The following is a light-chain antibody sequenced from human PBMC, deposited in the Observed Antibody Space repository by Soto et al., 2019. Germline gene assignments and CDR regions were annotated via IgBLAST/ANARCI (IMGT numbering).Light chain of an antibody. V-gene: IGKV1-9*01. CDR1: QGISSY. J-gene: IGKJ1*01. Sequence: DIQLTQSPSFLSASVGGRVTITCRASQGISSYLAWYQQKPGKAPKLLIYAASTLQSGVPSRFSGSGSGTEFTLTISSLQPEDFATYYCQQLNSYPWTFGQGTKVDI. CDR3: QQLNSYPWT. CDR2: AAS.